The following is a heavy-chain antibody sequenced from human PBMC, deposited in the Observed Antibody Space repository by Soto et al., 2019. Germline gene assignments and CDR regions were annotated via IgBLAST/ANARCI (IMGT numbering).Heavy chain of an antibody. V-gene: IGHV1-46*03. D-gene: IGHD2-15*01. J-gene: IGHJ4*02. CDR3: ARGPLVVVVAATGERDDS. CDR2: INPSGGST. Sequence: ASVKVSCKASGYTFTSYYMHWVRQAPGQGLEWMGIINPSGGSTSYAQKFQGRVTMTRDTSTSTVYMELSSLRSEDTAVYYCARGPLVVVVAATGERDDSWGQETLVPVSS. CDR1: GYTFTSYY.